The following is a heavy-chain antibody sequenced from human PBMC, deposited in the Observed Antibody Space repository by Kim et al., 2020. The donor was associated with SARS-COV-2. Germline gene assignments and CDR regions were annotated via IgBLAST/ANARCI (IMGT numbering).Heavy chain of an antibody. J-gene: IGHJ4*02. CDR3: ARQYSSGSPGFDY. V-gene: IGHV4-59*13. CDR2: IYYSGST. Sequence: SETLSLTCTVSGGSISSYYWSWIRQPPGKGLEWIGYIYYSGSTNYNPSLKSRVTISVDTSKNQFSLKLSSVTAADTAVYYCARQYSSGSPGFDYWGQGTLVTVSS. D-gene: IGHD6-19*01. CDR1: GGSISSYY.